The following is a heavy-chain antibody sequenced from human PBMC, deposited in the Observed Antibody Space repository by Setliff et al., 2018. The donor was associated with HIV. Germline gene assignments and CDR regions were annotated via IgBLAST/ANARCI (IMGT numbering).Heavy chain of an antibody. CDR2: IFHDGTV. CDR1: GFSIKNDNW. V-gene: IGHV4-4*02. J-gene: IGHJ4*02. Sequence: KTSETLSLTCVVSGFSIKNDNWWNWVRQTPGKGLEWIGQIFHDGTVTYKPSLESRVTILMDILKNQISLNATSVTAADTATYYCAKTNIPMPRSGTRLESWGPGRLVTVSS. D-gene: IGHD2-2*02. CDR3: AKTNIPMPRSGTRLES.